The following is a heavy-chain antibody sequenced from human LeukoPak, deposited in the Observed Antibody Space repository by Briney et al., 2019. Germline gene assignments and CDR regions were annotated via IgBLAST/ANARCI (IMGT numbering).Heavy chain of an antibody. CDR2: IYYSGST. D-gene: IGHD6-19*01. CDR3: ARDSSGWYSDY. CDR1: GGSISSTNYY. V-gene: IGHV4-39*07. J-gene: IGHJ4*02. Sequence: SETLSLTCTVSGGSISSTNYYWGWIRQPPGKGLEWIGNIYYSGSTYYNPSLRSRVTMSVDTSKNQFSLKLSSVTAADTAVYYCARDSSGWYSDYWGQGTLVTVSS.